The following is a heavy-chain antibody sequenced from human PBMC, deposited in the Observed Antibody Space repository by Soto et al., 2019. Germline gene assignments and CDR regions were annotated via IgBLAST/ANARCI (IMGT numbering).Heavy chain of an antibody. CDR3: ARDVTDYYDSSGYNDAFDI. D-gene: IGHD3-22*01. Sequence: TLSLTCTVSGGSISSGGYSWSWIRQHPGKGLEWIGYIYYSGSTYYNPSLKSRVTISVDTSKNQFSLKLSSVTAADTAVYYCARDVTDYYDSSGYNDAFDIWGQGTMVTVSS. V-gene: IGHV4-31*03. CDR2: IYYSGST. CDR1: GGSISSGGYS. J-gene: IGHJ3*02.